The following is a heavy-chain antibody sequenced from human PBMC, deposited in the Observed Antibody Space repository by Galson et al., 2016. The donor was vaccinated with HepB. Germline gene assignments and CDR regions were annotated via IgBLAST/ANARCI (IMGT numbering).Heavy chain of an antibody. V-gene: IGHV4-31*03. CDR2: IYHTGST. J-gene: IGHJ4*02. Sequence: TLSLTCTVSGGSIKNGAFYWSWLRQLPGKGLEWIGYIYHTGSTYPNPSLQSRLMIAMDPSKNQFTLDLRSVTAADTAVYYCARVTAPSAIHFWGPGTLVTVSS. CDR3: ARVTAPSAIHF. CDR1: GGSIKNGAFY. D-gene: IGHD2-21*02.